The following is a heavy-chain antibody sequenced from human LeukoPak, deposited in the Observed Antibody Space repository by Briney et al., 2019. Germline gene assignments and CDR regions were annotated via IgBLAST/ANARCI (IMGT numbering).Heavy chain of an antibody. CDR1: GFTVSSHY. J-gene: IGHJ4*02. V-gene: IGHV3-66*01. CDR3: ARDVCSSTSCPFDY. D-gene: IGHD2-2*01. CDR2: IYSNGNT. Sequence: GGSLRLSCAASGFTVSSHYMTWVRQAPGKGLEWVSVIYSNGNTYYADSVKGRFTISRDNSKNTLYLQMNSLRAEDTAVYYCARDVCSSTSCPFDYSGQGTLVTVSS.